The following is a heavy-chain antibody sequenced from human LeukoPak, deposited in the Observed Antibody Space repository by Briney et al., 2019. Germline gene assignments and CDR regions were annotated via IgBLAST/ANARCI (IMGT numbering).Heavy chain of an antibody. CDR3: ARGLSPNRLLWFGESLPYYFDY. Sequence: SETLSLTCAVYGGSFSGYYWSWLRQPPGKGLEWLGEINHSGSTNYNPSLKSRVTISVDTSKNQFSLKLSSVTAADTAVYYCARGLSPNRLLWFGESLPYYFDYWGQGTLVTVSS. J-gene: IGHJ4*02. CDR2: INHSGST. D-gene: IGHD3-10*01. V-gene: IGHV4-34*01. CDR1: GGSFSGYY.